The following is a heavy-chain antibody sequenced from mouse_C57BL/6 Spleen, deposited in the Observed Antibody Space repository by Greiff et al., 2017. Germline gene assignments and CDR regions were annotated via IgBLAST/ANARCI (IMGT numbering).Heavy chain of an antibody. J-gene: IGHJ1*03. Sequence: QVQLQQSGAELVRPGASVTLSCKASGYTFTDYEMHWVKQTPVHGLEWIGAIDPETGGTAYNQKFKGKAILTADKSSSTAYMELRSLTSEDSAVYYCTRLTMVTCFDVWGTGTTVTVSS. CDR2: IDPETGGT. V-gene: IGHV1-15*01. D-gene: IGHD2-2*01. CDR1: GYTFTDYE. CDR3: TRLTMVTCFDV.